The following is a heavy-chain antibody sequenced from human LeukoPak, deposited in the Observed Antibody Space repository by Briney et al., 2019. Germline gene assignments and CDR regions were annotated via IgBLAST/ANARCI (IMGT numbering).Heavy chain of an antibody. CDR3: ARVGPWVNPDYYYYYMDV. J-gene: IGHJ6*03. CDR2: INPNSGGT. V-gene: IGHV1-2*02. CDR1: GYTFTGYY. Sequence: GASMKVSCKASGYTFTGYYMHWVRQAPGQGLEWMGWINPNSGGTNYAQKFQGRVTMTRDTSISTAYMELSRLRSDDTAVYYCARVGPWVNPDYYYYYMDVWGKGTTVTVSS. D-gene: IGHD1-14*01.